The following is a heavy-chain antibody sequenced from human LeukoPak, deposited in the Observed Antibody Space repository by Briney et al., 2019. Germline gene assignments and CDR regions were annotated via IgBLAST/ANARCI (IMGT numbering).Heavy chain of an antibody. CDR1: GFTFTYS. Sequence: GGSLRLSCAASGFTFTYSMSWVRQVPGKGLEWVATINQDGSERQHVDSVKGRFSISRDNPKNSLYLQMDSLRAEDTAIYYCARGSGWLDSWGQGTLVTVSS. CDR3: ARGSGWLDS. J-gene: IGHJ4*02. CDR2: INQDGSER. V-gene: IGHV3-7*01. D-gene: IGHD6-19*01.